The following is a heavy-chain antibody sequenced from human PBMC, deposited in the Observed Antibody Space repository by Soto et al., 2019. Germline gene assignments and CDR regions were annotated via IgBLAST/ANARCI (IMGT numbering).Heavy chain of an antibody. Sequence: EVQLVDSGGGLVKRGGSLRLSCAASGFTVSSYSMNWVRQAPGKGLEWVSSISSSSSNIYYADSVKGRFTISRDNAKNSLYLQMNSLRAEDTAVDYCARDGKVLSYGDYSSDAFDIWGQGTMVTVSS. CDR3: ARDGKVLSYGDYSSDAFDI. J-gene: IGHJ3*02. D-gene: IGHD4-17*01. V-gene: IGHV3-21*01. CDR1: GFTVSSYS. CDR2: ISSSSSNI.